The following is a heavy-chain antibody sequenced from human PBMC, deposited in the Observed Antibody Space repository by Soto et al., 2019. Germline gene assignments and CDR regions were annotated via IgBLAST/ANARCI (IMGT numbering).Heavy chain of an antibody. Sequence: QVQLVESGGGVVQPGRSLRLSCAASGFTFSSYGMHWVRQAPGKGLEWVAVISYDGSNKYYADSVKVRFTISRDNSKNTLYLQMNSRKAEDTAVYYCAKDGRGPYSRSWYDWFDPWGQGTLVPVSS. CDR2: ISYDGSNK. V-gene: IGHV3-30*18. D-gene: IGHD6-13*01. J-gene: IGHJ5*02. CDR1: GFTFSSYG. CDR3: AKDGRGPYSRSWYDWFDP.